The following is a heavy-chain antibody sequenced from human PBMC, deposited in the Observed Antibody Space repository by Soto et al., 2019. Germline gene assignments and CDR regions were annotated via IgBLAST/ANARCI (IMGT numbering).Heavy chain of an antibody. J-gene: IGHJ6*02. D-gene: IGHD5-18*01. CDR2: ISYDGSYK. V-gene: IGHV3-30*18. Sequence: LRLSCAASGFTFDNYGMHWVRQAPGKGLEWVSGISYDGSYKYYADSVKGRFIISRDNPKNTLYLQMNSLRTEDTAVYYCAKELSHSYGYTRYYFYGMDVWGPGTTVTVSS. CDR3: AKELSHSYGYTRYYFYGMDV. CDR1: GFTFDNYG.